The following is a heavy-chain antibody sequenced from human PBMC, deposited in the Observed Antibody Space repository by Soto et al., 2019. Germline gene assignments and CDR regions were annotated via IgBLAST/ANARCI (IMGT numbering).Heavy chain of an antibody. D-gene: IGHD3-10*01. V-gene: IGHV4-59*01. J-gene: IGHJ4*02. CDR1: GGSISSYY. CDR2: IYNSGNT. CDR3: ARAAGFGEIFFEY. Sequence: SETLSLTCAVSGGSISSYYWSWIRQPPGKGLEWIGYIYNSGNTNYNPSLKSPVTISVDTSKNQFSLKLTSVTAADTAVYYCARAAGFGEIFFEYWGQGTLVTVSS.